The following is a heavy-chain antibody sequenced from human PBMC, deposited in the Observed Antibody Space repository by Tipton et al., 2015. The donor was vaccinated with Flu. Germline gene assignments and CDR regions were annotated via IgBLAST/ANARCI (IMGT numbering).Heavy chain of an antibody. Sequence: SLRLSCAASGFTVSSNYMSWVRQAPGKGLEWVSVIYSGGSTYYADSVKGRFTISRDNSKNTLYLQMNSLRAEDTAVYYCARDMVATSDAPVDYWGQGTLVTVSS. V-gene: IGHV3-53*01. CDR3: ARDMVATSDAPVDY. CDR2: IYSGGST. D-gene: IGHD5-12*01. J-gene: IGHJ4*02. CDR1: GFTVSSNY.